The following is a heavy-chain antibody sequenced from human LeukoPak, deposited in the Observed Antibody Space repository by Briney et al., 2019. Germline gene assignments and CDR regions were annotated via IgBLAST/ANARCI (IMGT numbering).Heavy chain of an antibody. CDR2: IKEDGSEE. Sequence: GGSLRLSCAASGLTFNDYWLTWVRQAPGKGLEWVANIKEDGSEEYYVDSVKGRFAISRDNAKNSLYLQMNSLRAEDTAVYYCARGRAVGGYCFDFWGQGTLVTISS. CDR3: ARGRAVGGYCFDF. CDR1: GLTFNDYW. D-gene: IGHD1-26*01. V-gene: IGHV3-7*03. J-gene: IGHJ4*02.